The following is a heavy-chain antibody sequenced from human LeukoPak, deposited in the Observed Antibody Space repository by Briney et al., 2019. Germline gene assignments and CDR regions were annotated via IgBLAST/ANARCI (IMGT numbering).Heavy chain of an antibody. CDR2: ISSNGGST. CDR1: GFTFSSFS. Sequence: GGSLRLSCAASGFTFSSFSMHWVRQAPGKGLEFVSAISSNGGSTYYANSVKGRFTISRDNAKNSLYLQMNSLRAEDTAVYYCARVRYYYYMDVWGKGTTVTVSS. CDR3: ARVRYYYYMDV. V-gene: IGHV3-64*01. J-gene: IGHJ6*03.